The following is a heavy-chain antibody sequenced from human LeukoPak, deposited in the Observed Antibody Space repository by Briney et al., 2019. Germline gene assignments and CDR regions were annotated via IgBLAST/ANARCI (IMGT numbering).Heavy chain of an antibody. CDR1: GFTFSSYG. V-gene: IGHV3-30*18. Sequence: PGGSLRLSCAASGFTFSSYGMHWVRQAPGKGLEWVAVISYDGSNKYYADSVKGRFTISRDNSKNTLYLQMNSLRAEDTAVYYCAKGSVYCSGGSCYPYYFDYWGQGTLVTVSS. D-gene: IGHD2-15*01. J-gene: IGHJ4*02. CDR2: ISYDGSNK. CDR3: AKGSVYCSGGSCYPYYFDY.